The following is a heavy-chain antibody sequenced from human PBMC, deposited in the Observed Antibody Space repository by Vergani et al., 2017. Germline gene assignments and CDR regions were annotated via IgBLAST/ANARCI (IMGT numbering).Heavy chain of an antibody. Sequence: QVQLVQSGAEVKKPGSSVKVSCKASGGTFSSYTISWVRQAPGQGLEWMGGIIPIFGTANYAQKFQGRVTITADESTSTVYMELSSLRSEDTAVYYCTRGWYYDSIAYWAYWGQGTLVTVSS. CDR1: GGTFSSYT. V-gene: IGHV1-69*12. CDR2: IIPIFGTA. J-gene: IGHJ4*02. CDR3: TRGWYYDSIAYWAY. D-gene: IGHD3-22*01.